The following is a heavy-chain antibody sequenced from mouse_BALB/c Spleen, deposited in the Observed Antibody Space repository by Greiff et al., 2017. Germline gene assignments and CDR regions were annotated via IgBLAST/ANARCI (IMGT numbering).Heavy chain of an antibody. CDR2: IDPYYGGT. J-gene: IGHJ4*01. D-gene: IGHD1-1*01. CDR3: ARRGGSSYDYAMDY. Sequence: VQLKESGPELEKPGASVKISCKASGYSFTGYNMNWVKQSNGKSLEWIGNIDPYYGGTSYNQKFKGKATLTVDKSSSTAYMQLKSLTSEDSAVYYCARRGGSSYDYAMDYWGQGTSVTVSS. CDR1: GYSFTGYN. V-gene: IGHV1-39*01.